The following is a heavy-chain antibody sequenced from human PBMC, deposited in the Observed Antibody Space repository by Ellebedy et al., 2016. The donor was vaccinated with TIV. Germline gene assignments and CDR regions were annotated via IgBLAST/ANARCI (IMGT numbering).Heavy chain of an antibody. V-gene: IGHV4-34*01. CDR2: INHSGST. D-gene: IGHD5-12*01. CDR1: GGSFSGYY. Sequence: SETLSLXXAVYGGSFSGYYWSWIRQPPGKGLEWIGQINHSGSTNYNPSLKSRVTISVDTSKKQFSLKLSSVTAADTAVYYCARGGLYSGYDYLDYWGQGTLVTVSS. J-gene: IGHJ4*02. CDR3: ARGGLYSGYDYLDY.